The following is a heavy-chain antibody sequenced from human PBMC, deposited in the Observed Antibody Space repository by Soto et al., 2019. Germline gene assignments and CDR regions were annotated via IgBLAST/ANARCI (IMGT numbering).Heavy chain of an antibody. J-gene: IGHJ6*02. D-gene: IGHD1-26*01. CDR1: GYTFTSYG. CDR3: ARAWRKVGSYYRYYYYGMDV. CDR2: ISAYNGNT. V-gene: IGHV1-18*01. Sequence: ASVKVSCKASGYTFTSYGISWVRQAPGQGLEWLGWISAYNGNTNYAQKLQGRVTMTTDTSTSTAYMELRSLRSDDTAVYYCARAWRKVGSYYRYYYYGMDVWGQGTTVTVSS.